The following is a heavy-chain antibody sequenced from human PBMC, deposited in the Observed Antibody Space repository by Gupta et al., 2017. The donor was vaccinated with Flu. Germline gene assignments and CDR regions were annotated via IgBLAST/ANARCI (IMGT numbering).Heavy chain of an antibody. CDR1: GFPFSFYW. Sequence: EVQLVESGGGLVQPGGSLRLSCAASGFPFSFYWMGWVRQAPGKGLEWVANIKQDGSEEYYVDSVKGRFTISRDNAKNSLYLQMNNLRAEDTAVYYCVRDQGWLDYWGQGEMVTVSA. D-gene: IGHD5-12*01. J-gene: IGHJ4*02. CDR3: VRDQGWLDY. V-gene: IGHV3-7*01. CDR2: IKQDGSEE.